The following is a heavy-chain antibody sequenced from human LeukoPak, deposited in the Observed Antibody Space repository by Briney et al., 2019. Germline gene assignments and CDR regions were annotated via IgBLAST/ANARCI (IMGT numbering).Heavy chain of an antibody. CDR2: INPDGSEK. Sequence: PGGSLRLSCAASGFAFNTFWMKWVRQAPGKGLEWVVSINPDGSEKYYVDSVEGRFTASRDNAKNSLYLQMDNLRAEDTAVYYCTRGRWAMAYWGQGSLVTVSS. V-gene: IGHV3-7*01. CDR3: TRGRWAMAY. CDR1: GFAFNTFW. J-gene: IGHJ4*02. D-gene: IGHD6-19*01.